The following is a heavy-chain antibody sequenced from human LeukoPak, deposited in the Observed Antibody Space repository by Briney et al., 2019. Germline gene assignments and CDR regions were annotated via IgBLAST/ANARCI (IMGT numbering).Heavy chain of an antibody. CDR2: ISSSSSYI. V-gene: IGHV3-21*01. CDR3: ARDWGYGSTVTPYVDY. CDR1: GFTFSSYS. J-gene: IGHJ4*02. Sequence: PGGSLRLSCAASGFTFSSYSMNWVRQAPGKGLEWVSSISSSSSYIYYADSVKGRFTISRDNAKNSLYLQMNSLRAEDTAVYYCARDWGYGSTVTPYVDYWGQGTLVTVSS. D-gene: IGHD4-17*01.